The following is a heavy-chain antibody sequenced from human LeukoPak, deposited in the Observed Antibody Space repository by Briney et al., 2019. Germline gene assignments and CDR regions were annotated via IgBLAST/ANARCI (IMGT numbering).Heavy chain of an antibody. D-gene: IGHD5-18*01. V-gene: IGHV4-39*07. CDR2: IYYSGST. J-gene: IGHJ4*02. Sequence: PSETLSLTCTVSGGSISSSSYYWGWLRPPPGKGLEWIGSIYYSGSTYYNPSLKSRVTISVDTSKNQFSLKLSSVTAADTAVYYCATPAHGYSYGYYFDYWGQGTLVTVSS. CDR1: GGSISSSSYY. CDR3: ATPAHGYSYGYYFDY.